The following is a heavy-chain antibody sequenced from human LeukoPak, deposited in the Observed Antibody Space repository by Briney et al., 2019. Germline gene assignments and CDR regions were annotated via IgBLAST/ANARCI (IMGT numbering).Heavy chain of an antibody. CDR2: ISSGATTT. Sequence: GGSLRLSCAASGFTLTSDSMNWVRQAPGKGLEWISYISSGATTTYYADFVKGRFTISRDNAKNSLYLQMNSLRVDDTAVYYCAKGTVGAKYWGQGTLVIVSS. D-gene: IGHD1-26*01. CDR3: AKGTVGAKY. CDR1: GFTLTSDS. V-gene: IGHV3-48*04. J-gene: IGHJ4*02.